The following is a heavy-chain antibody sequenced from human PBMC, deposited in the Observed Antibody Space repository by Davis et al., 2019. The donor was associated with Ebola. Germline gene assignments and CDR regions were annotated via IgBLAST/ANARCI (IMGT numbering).Heavy chain of an antibody. CDR2: IFYSGST. Sequence: SETLSLTCSVSGGSIRSHYWSWIRQPPGKGLGWMGLIFYSGSTNYNPYLKSGGPISVAPSKNQFSLKLDSVTAADTAVYYCARGWDSSGWQNWGQGILVTVSS. CDR1: GGSIRSHY. D-gene: IGHD6-19*01. CDR3: ARGWDSSGWQN. J-gene: IGHJ4*02. V-gene: IGHV4-59*11.